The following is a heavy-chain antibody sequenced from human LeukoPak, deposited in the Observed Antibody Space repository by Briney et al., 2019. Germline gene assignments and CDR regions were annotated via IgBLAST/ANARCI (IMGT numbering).Heavy chain of an antibody. CDR3: ARTLKGYDYFDY. J-gene: IGHJ4*02. CDR2: IYSGGST. CDR1: GFTVSSNY. V-gene: IGHV3-53*01. D-gene: IGHD1-1*01. Sequence: PGGSLRLSCAASGFTVSSNYMSWVRQAPGKGLEWVSVIYSGGSTYYADSVKGRFAISRDNSKNTLYLQMNSLRAEDTAVYYCARTLKGYDYFDYWGQGTLVTVSS.